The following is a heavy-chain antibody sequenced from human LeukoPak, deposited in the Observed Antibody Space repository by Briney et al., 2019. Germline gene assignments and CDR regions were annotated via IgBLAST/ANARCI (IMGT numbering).Heavy chain of an antibody. CDR3: AREVATSYYDSGAYYRQTEAFDF. CDR1: GASVYSDSSY. J-gene: IGHJ3*01. V-gene: IGHV4-61*01. CDR2: VDYRGGT. D-gene: IGHD3-22*01. Sequence: SETLSLTCSVSGASVYSDSSYWTWIRQAPGKGLEWIGYVDYRGGTKYNTSLKSRVTISLETSKNQFSLNLNSVIAADTAGYYCAREVATSYYDSGAYYRQTEAFDFWGQGKMVTVSS.